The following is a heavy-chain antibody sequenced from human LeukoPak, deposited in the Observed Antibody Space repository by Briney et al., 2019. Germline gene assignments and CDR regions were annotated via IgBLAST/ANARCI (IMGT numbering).Heavy chain of an antibody. J-gene: IGHJ4*02. V-gene: IGHV3-23*01. Sequence: PGGSLRLSCAASGFTFSSYAMSWVRQAPGKGLEWVSAISGSGGSTYCAVSVKGRFTISRDNSKNTVYLQMNRLRTEDTAVYYCAKCPSVTFLWFGDEFDYWGQGTLVTVSS. CDR3: AKCPSVTFLWFGDEFDY. CDR1: GFTFSSYA. D-gene: IGHD3-10*01. CDR2: ISGSGGST.